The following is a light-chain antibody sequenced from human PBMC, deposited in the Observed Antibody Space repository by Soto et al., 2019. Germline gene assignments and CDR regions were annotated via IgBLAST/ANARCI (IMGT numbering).Light chain of an antibody. CDR1: QSVISRY. V-gene: IGKV3-20*01. Sequence: EIVLTQSPGTLSLSPGERATLSCRASQSVISRYLAWYQQKPGQAPRLLIYGTSNRATGIPDRFSGSGSGTDFTLTISRLEPEDFAVYYCQQYGSSPTFGQGTKVDI. CDR3: QQYGSSPT. J-gene: IGKJ1*01. CDR2: GTS.